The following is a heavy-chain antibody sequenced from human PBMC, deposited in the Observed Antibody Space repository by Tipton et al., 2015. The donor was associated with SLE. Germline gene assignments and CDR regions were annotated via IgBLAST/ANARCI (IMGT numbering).Heavy chain of an antibody. D-gene: IGHD6-19*01. CDR1: GFTVSSNY. J-gene: IGHJ5*02. CDR2: IYSGGST. V-gene: IGHV3-53*01. Sequence: SLRLSCAASGFTVSSNYMSWVRQAPGKGLEWVSVIYSGGSTYYADSVKGRFTISRDNSKNTVYLQMNSLRAEDTAVYYCARANTAGWYGGCDPWGQGTLVTVSS. CDR3: ARANTAGWYGGCDP.